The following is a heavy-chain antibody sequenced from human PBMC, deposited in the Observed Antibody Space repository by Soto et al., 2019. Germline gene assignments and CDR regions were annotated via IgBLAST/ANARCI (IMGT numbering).Heavy chain of an antibody. J-gene: IGHJ4*02. CDR2: MNPNSGNT. Sequence: ASVKVSCKASGYTFTSYDINWVRQATGQGLEWMGWMNPNSGNTGYAQKFQGRVTMTRNTSISTAYMELSSLRSEDTAVYYCARKGYCSGGSCSNPWFFSCWGQGTLVTVSS. CDR1: GYTFTSYD. V-gene: IGHV1-8*01. D-gene: IGHD2-15*01. CDR3: ARKGYCSGGSCSNPWFFSC.